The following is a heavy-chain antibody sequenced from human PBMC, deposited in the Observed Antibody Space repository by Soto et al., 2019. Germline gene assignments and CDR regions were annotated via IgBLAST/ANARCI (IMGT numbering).Heavy chain of an antibody. J-gene: IGHJ4*02. V-gene: IGHV3-7*01. D-gene: IGHD1-26*01. CDR2: IKYDGTKK. CDR1: GFTFSDYW. Sequence: EVQVVESGGGLVQPGGSLRLSCAASGFTFSDYWMNWVRQAPGKGLEWVANIKYDGTKKDYVDSVKGRFSISRDNAKNSLDLQMNSLRGEDTAIYYCEGYNSARGIYWGQGTLVTVSS. CDR3: EGYNSARGIY.